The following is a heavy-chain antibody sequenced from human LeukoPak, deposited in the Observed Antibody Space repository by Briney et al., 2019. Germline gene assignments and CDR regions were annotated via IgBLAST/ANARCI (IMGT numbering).Heavy chain of an antibody. CDR3: ARSFSSKDIVVVPAAINWFDP. CDR1: GFTFSSYA. J-gene: IGHJ5*02. Sequence: PGGSLRLSCAASGFTFSSYAMHWVRQAPGKGLEWVAVISYDGSNKYYADSVKGRFTISRDNSKNTLYLQMNSLRAEDTAVYYCARSFSSKDIVVVPAAINWFDPWGQGTLVTVSS. V-gene: IGHV3-30-3*01. CDR2: ISYDGSNK. D-gene: IGHD2-2*01.